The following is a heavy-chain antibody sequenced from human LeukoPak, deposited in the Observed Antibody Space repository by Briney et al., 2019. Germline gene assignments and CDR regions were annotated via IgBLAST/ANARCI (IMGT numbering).Heavy chain of an antibody. CDR1: GFTFSSYA. V-gene: IGHV3-23*01. CDR2: ISGSGGST. J-gene: IGHJ4*02. Sequence: GGSLRLSCAASGFTFSSYAMSWVRQAPGKGLEWVSAISGSGGSTYYADSVKGRFTISRDNSKNTLYLQMNSLRAEDTAVYYCAKNNNGYNYPSCFDYWGQGTLVTVSS. CDR3: AKNNNGYNYPSCFDY. D-gene: IGHD5-24*01.